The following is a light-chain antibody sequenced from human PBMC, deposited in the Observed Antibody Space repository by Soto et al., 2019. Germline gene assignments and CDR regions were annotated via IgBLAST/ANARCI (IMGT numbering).Light chain of an antibody. CDR3: SSYTSSSPLGYV. CDR2: EVS. V-gene: IGLV2-14*03. CDR1: SSDGGGYNY. J-gene: IGLJ1*01. Sequence: QSVLTQPASVSGSPGQSITISCTGTSSDGGGYNYVSWYQQHPDKAPKLMIYEVSNRPSGVSNRFSGSKSGNTASLTISGLQAEDEADYYCSSYTSSSPLGYVFGTGTKVTVL.